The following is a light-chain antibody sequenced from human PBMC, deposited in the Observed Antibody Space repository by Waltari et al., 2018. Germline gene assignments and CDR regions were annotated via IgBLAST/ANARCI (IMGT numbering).Light chain of an antibody. CDR1: PSVSSN. CDR2: GAS. V-gene: IGKV3-15*01. J-gene: IGKJ1*01. CDR3: QQYNNWPPVT. Sequence: EIVMTQSPATLSVSPGERATLSCRASPSVSSNLAWYQQKPGQAPRLLIYGASTRATGIPARFSGSGSGTEFTLTISSLQSEDFAVYYCQQYNNWPPVTFGQGTKVEIK.